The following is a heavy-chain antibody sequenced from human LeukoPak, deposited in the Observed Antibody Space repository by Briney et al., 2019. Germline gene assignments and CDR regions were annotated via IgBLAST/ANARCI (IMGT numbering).Heavy chain of an antibody. CDR3: ARERERFLNF. V-gene: IGHV3-30*04. CDR1: GFSFSSYA. D-gene: IGHD3-3*01. CDR2: ISYDGSNK. Sequence: GGSLRLSCAASGFSFSSYAMHWVRQAPGKGLEWVAFISYDGSNKYYADSVKGRFTISRDNSKKTLYLHMNSLRAEDTAVYYCARERERFLNFWGQGTLVTVSS. J-gene: IGHJ4*02.